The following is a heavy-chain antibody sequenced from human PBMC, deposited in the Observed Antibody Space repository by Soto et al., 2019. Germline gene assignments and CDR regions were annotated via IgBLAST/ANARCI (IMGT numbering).Heavy chain of an antibody. CDR3: ARKGTAKMNYYYYYGMDV. CDR1: GGTFSIYA. Sequence: SVKVSCKASGGTFSIYAISWVRQAPGQGLEWMGGIIPIFGTANYAQKFQGRVTITADESTSTAYMELSSLRSEDTAVYYCARKGTAKMNYYYYYGMDVWGQGTTVTVSS. D-gene: IGHD2-21*02. J-gene: IGHJ6*02. CDR2: IIPIFGTA. V-gene: IGHV1-69*13.